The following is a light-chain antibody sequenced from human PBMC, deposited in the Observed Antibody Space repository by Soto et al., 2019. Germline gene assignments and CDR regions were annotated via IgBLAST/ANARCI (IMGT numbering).Light chain of an antibody. CDR3: QQYNSFPWT. V-gene: IGKV1-5*01. CDR1: QSISSW. J-gene: IGKJ1*01. Sequence: DIQMTQSPSALSASVRDRVTITCRASQSISSWLAWYQQRPGKAPKLLIYDASNLDSGVPSRFSGSGSGTEFSLTISNLQPDDCATYYCQQYNSFPWTFGHGTKV. CDR2: DAS.